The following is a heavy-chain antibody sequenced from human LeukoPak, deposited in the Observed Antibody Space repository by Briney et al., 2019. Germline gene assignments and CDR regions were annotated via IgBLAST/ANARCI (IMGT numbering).Heavy chain of an antibody. V-gene: IGHV3-66*01. CDR2: IYSGGST. J-gene: IGHJ3*02. CDR3: ATSSGYCSGGSCYSSFFAFDI. CDR1: GFTVSSNY. Sequence: PGGSLRLSCAASGFTVSSNYMSWVRQAPGKGLEWVSVIYSGGSTYYADSVKGRFTISRDNSKNTLYLQMNSLRAEDTAVYYCATSSGYCSGGSCYSSFFAFDIWGQGTMVTVSS. D-gene: IGHD2-15*01.